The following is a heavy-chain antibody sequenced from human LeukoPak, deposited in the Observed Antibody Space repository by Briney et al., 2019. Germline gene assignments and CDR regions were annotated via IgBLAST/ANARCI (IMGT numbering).Heavy chain of an antibody. D-gene: IGHD6-13*01. V-gene: IGHV3-21*01. Sequence: PGGSLRLSCAASGFTFSSYSMNWVRQAPGKGLEWVSSISSSSSYIYYADSVKGRFTISRDNAKNSLYLQMNSLRAEDTAVYYCAREGRIAGFYYYYYMDVWGKGTTVTVSS. CDR1: GFTFSSYS. CDR2: ISSSSSYI. CDR3: AREGRIAGFYYYYYMDV. J-gene: IGHJ6*03.